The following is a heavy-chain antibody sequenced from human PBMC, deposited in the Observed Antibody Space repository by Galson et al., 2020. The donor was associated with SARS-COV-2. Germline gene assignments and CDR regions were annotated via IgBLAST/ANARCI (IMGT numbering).Heavy chain of an antibody. CDR2: IYYSGST. CDR1: GGSISSGGYY. CDR3: AHGGPPGSWFDP. J-gene: IGHJ5*02. Sequence: SETLSLTCTVSGGSISSGGYYWSWIRQHPGKGLEWIGYIYYSGSTYYNPSLKSRVTISVDTSKNQFSLKLSSVTAADTAVYYCAHGGPPGSWFDPWGQGTLVTVSS. D-gene: IGHD3-10*01. V-gene: IGHV4-31*03.